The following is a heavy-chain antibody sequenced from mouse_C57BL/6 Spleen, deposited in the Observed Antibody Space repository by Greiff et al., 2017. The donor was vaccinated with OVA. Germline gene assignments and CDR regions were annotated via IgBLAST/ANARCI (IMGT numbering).Heavy chain of an antibody. CDR1: GYTFPSYW. J-gene: IGHJ1*03. D-gene: IGHD1-1*01. CDR2: IYPGSGST. CDR3: ASALYYGSSYWYFDV. Sequence: QVQLQQPGAELVKPGASVKMSCKASGYTFPSYWITWVKQRPGQGLEWIGDIYPGSGSTNYNEKFKSKATLTVDTSSSTAYMQLSSLTSEDSAVYYCASALYYGSSYWYFDVWGTGTTVTVSS. V-gene: IGHV1-55*01.